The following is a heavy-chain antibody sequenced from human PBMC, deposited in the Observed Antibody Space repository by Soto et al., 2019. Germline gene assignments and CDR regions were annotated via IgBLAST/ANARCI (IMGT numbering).Heavy chain of an antibody. Sequence: QITLKESSPTLVKPTQTLTLTCSFSGFSLYTGGVGVGWIRQPPGKALEWLALLYWDDTRRYNPSLKNTLTIAKDTSKNQIVHTVTDMGPVDTGKYFCAHYPTDPYFDVW. CDR3: AHYPTDPYFDV. V-gene: IGHV2-5*02. CDR1: GFSLYTGGVG. J-gene: IGHJ3*01. CDR2: LYWDDTR.